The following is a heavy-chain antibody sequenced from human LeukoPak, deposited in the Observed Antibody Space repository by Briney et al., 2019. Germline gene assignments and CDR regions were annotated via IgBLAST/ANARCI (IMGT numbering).Heavy chain of an antibody. V-gene: IGHV3-23*01. CDR2: ISGSGGST. Sequence: GGSLRLSCAASGFTFSSYEMNWVRQAPGKGLEWVSGISGSGGSTYYADSVKGRFTISRDNSKNTLYLQMNSLRAEDTAVYYCAKKRPMMVVVTGGYYFDYWGQGTLVTVSS. D-gene: IGHD3-22*01. CDR3: AKKRPMMVVVTGGYYFDY. J-gene: IGHJ4*02. CDR1: GFTFSSYE.